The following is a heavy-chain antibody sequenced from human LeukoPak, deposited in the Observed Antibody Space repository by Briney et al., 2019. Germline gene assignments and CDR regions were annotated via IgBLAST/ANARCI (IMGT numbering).Heavy chain of an antibody. J-gene: IGHJ4*02. D-gene: IGHD5-12*01. CDR3: VKDRSGYDYFDF. CDR1: GFTFSRYD. V-gene: IGHV3-64D*09. CDR2: ISSNGGST. Sequence: GGSLRLSCSASGFTFSRYDMHWVRQAPGKGLEYVSAISSNGGSTYYADSVKGRFTISRDNSKNTLYLQMSSLRAKDTAVYYCVKDRSGYDYFDFWGQGTLVTVSS.